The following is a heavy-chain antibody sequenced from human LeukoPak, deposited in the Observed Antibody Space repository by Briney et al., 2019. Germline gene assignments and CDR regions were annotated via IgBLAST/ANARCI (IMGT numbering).Heavy chain of an antibody. CDR3: ATLGYCSGGSCYIDAFDI. Sequence: SVKVSFKASGGTFSSYAISWVRQAPGQGLEWMGRIIPILGIANYAQKFQGRVTITADKSTSTAYMGLSSLRSEDTAVYYCATLGYCSGGSCYIDAFDIWGQGTMVTVSS. CDR1: GGTFSSYA. D-gene: IGHD2-15*01. V-gene: IGHV1-69*04. CDR2: IIPILGIA. J-gene: IGHJ3*02.